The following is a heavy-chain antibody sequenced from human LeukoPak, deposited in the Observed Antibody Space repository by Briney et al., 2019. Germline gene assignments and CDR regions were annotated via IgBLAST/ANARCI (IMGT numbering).Heavy chain of an antibody. CDR2: IYTSGST. CDR1: GGSISSYY. CDR3: ARVMGPIVVVPAAIDAFDI. Sequence: SETLSLTCTVSGGSISSYYWSWIRQPAGKGLEWIGRIYTSGSTNYNPSLKSRVTMSVDTSKNQFSLKLSSVTAADTAVYYCARVMGPIVVVPAAIDAFDIWGQGTMVTVSS. J-gene: IGHJ3*02. V-gene: IGHV4-4*07. D-gene: IGHD2-2*01.